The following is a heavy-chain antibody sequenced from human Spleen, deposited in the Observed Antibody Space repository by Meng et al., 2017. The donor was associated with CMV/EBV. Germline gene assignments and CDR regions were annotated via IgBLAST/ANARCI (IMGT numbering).Heavy chain of an antibody. CDR3: ARRGSSWYFDS. CDR1: GGSISSSSYY. D-gene: IGHD6-13*01. Sequence: QLPPPEPGPGLVKPSEPLSLTCTVSGGSISSSSYYWGWIRQPPGKGLEWIGNMHYSGTTYYNPSLKSRITISVDTSKNQFSLKLSSVTAADTAVYYCARRGSSWYFDSWGQGALVTVSS. J-gene: IGHJ4*02. V-gene: IGHV4-39*01. CDR2: MHYSGTT.